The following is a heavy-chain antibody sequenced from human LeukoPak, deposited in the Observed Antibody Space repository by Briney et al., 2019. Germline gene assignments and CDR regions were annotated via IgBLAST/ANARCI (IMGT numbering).Heavy chain of an antibody. J-gene: IGHJ6*03. V-gene: IGHV4-4*09. CDR1: GGSISSYY. D-gene: IGHD4/OR15-4a*01. CDR2: IYTSRST. Sequence: SETLSLTCTVSGGSISSYYWSWIRQPPGKGLEWIGYIYTSRSTNYNPSLKSRVTISVDTSKNQFSLKLSSVTAADTAVYYCARHGPIMGYYYYYMDVWGKGTTVTVSS. CDR3: ARHGPIMGYYYYYMDV.